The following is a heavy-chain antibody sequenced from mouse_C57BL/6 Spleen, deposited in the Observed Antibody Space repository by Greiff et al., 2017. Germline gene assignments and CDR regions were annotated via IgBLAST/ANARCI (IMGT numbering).Heavy chain of an antibody. CDR1: GFTFSSYA. CDR2: ISDGGSYT. D-gene: IGHD4-1*01. J-gene: IGHJ2*01. V-gene: IGHV5-4*01. CDR3: ARDGGGTGFDY. Sequence: DVKLVESGGGLVKPGGSLKLSCAASGFTFSSYAMSWVRQTPEKRLEWVATISDGGSYTYYPDNVKGRFTISRDNAKNNLYLQMSHLKSEDTAMYYCARDGGGTGFDYWGQGTTLTVSS.